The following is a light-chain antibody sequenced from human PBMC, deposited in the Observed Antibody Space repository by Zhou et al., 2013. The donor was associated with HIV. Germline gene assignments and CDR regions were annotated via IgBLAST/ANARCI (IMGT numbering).Light chain of an antibody. Sequence: DVVVTQSPLSLPVTLGQPASISCRSSQSLVHSDGNIYLNWLQQRPGQSPRRLIYQVSNRDSGVPDRFSASGSGTDFTLKISRVEAEDVGVYYCMQGTHWPLTFGGGTKVEIK. V-gene: IGKV2-30*02. CDR3: MQGTHWPLT. J-gene: IGKJ4*01. CDR1: QSLVHSDGNIY. CDR2: QVS.